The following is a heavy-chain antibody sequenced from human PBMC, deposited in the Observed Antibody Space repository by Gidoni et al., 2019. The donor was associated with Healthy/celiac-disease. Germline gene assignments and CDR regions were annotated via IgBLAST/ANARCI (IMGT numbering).Heavy chain of an antibody. CDR3: ASRYSSIWYYYYGMDF. V-gene: IGHV1-69*01. D-gene: IGHD6-13*01. J-gene: IGHJ6*02. CDR2: IIPICGTA. CDR1: GATFSSYA. Sequence: QVQLVQSGAEVKNPVSSVKVSCNASGATFSSYAISWVRQATGQGLEWMGGIIPICGTANYAQKFQVRVTITADESTSTAYMELSSLRSEDTAVYYCASRYSSIWYYYYGMDFWGQGTTVTVSS.